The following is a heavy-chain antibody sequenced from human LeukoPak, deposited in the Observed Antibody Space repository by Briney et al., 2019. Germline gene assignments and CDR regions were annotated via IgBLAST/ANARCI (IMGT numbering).Heavy chain of an antibody. CDR1: GYTFSGYY. Sequence: ASVKVSCKASGYTFSGYYIFWVRQAPGQGLEWMGWINPNSGGTNYAQKFQGRVTMTRDTSISTAYMELSRLRSDDTAVYYCAGVLSKWDSSGPLGYWGQGTLVTVSS. D-gene: IGHD3-22*01. V-gene: IGHV1-2*02. CDR2: INPNSGGT. J-gene: IGHJ4*02. CDR3: AGVLSKWDSSGPLGY.